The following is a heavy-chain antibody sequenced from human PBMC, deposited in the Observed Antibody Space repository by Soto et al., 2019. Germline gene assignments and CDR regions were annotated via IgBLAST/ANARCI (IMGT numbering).Heavy chain of an antibody. CDR2: ISGSGGST. CDR1: GFTLSSYA. CDR3: AKDRVTVVGYDAFDI. V-gene: IGHV3-23*01. J-gene: IGHJ3*02. Sequence: VSLRLSCAASGFTLSSYAMSWVRQAPGKGLEWVSGISGSGGSTYYADSVKGRFTISRDNSKNTLYLQMNSLRAEDTAVYYCAKDRVTVVGYDAFDIWGQGTMVTVSS. D-gene: IGHD6-19*01.